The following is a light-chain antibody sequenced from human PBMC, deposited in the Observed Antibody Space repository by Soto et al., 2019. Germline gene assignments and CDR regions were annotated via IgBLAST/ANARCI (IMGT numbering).Light chain of an antibody. V-gene: IGKV1-5*03. J-gene: IGKJ4*01. CDR2: KAS. CDR1: QSISSW. CDR3: QHRSSYPVA. Sequence: IVLTQSPATLSLSVGDGVTITCRASQSISSWLAWYQQKPGKAPKLLIYKASTLDSGVPSRFSGSGSGTEFTLTISSLEPEDFAVYYCQHRSSYPVAFGGGTKVDIK.